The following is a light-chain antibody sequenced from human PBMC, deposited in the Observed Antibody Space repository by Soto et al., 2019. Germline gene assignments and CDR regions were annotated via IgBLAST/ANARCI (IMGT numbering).Light chain of an antibody. J-gene: IGKJ1*01. CDR2: RAS. Sequence: DIQMTQSPSTLSASVGDRVTITCRASQSISSWLAWYQQKPGQAPKLLIYRASSLESGVPSRFSGSGSGTEFTLTISSLQPDDFETYYCQQYNTYSWTFGQGTKVEIK. CDR1: QSISSW. V-gene: IGKV1-5*03. CDR3: QQYNTYSWT.